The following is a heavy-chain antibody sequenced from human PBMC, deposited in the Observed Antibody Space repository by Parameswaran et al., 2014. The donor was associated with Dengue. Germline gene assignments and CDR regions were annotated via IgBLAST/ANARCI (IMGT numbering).Heavy chain of an antibody. Sequence: WVRQAPGQGLEWMGWFNAIVGMANYAQKFEDRVMITADDSGSIVYMDLSSLTYEDTAVYYCTRRLSGTIDAFDIWGQGTLVTVSS. J-gene: IGHJ3*02. D-gene: IGHD2-8*01. CDR3: TRRLSGTIDAFDI. CDR2: FNAIVGMA. V-gene: IGHV1-69*01.